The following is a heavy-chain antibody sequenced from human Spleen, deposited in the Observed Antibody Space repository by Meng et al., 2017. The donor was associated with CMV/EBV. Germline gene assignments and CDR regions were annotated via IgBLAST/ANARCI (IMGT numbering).Heavy chain of an antibody. V-gene: IGHV3-23*01. CDR1: GFTFSSYA. CDR3: ARVVEMVPPDQRPPDGFDV. CDR2: ISGDGDTT. Sequence: GGSLRLSCAASGFTFSSYAMSWVRQAPGKGLEWVSTISGDGDTTYYADSVKGRFTLSRDNSKDTVYLQMSSLRAEDTAVYYCARVVEMVPPDQRPPDGFDVWGQGTMVTVSS. J-gene: IGHJ3*01. D-gene: IGHD2-21*01.